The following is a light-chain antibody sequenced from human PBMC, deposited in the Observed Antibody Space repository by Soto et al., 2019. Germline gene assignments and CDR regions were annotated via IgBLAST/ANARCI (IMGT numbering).Light chain of an antibody. CDR3: QAWDSRTVV. CDR2: QDN. Sequence: SYELTQPPSVSVSPGQTANITCSGDKLGNKYACWYQQNPGQSPVLVIYQDNKRPSGIPERFSGSNSGNTATLTISGTQAMDEADYYCQAWDSRTVVFGGGTKLTVL. J-gene: IGLJ2*01. V-gene: IGLV3-1*01. CDR1: KLGNKY.